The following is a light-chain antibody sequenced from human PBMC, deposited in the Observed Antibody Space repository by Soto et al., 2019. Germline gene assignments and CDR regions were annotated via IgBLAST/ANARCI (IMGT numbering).Light chain of an antibody. CDR2: DAS. Sequence: ENVFTQSPATLSLSPGEGATLSCRASQSINTYLAWYQQKPGQAPRLLIYDASKRATGIPARFSGSGSGTNFTLTISSLEPEDFAVYYCQQRRSWQVTFGQGSRLEIK. J-gene: IGKJ5*01. V-gene: IGKV3D-11*02. CDR1: QSINTY. CDR3: QQRRSWQVT.